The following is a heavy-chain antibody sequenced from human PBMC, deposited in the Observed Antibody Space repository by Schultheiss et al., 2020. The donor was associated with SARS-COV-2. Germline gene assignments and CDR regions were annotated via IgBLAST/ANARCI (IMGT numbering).Heavy chain of an antibody. V-gene: IGHV4-31*03. D-gene: IGHD4-23*01. CDR1: GGSISSGGYY. Sequence: SETLSLTCTVSGGSISSGGYYWSWIRQHPGKGLEWIGYIYYSGSTYYNPSLKSRVTISVDKSKNQFSLKLSSVTAADTAVYYCASQRWESPPSYWGQGTLVTVSS. CDR3: ASQRWESPPSY. J-gene: IGHJ4*02. CDR2: IYYSGST.